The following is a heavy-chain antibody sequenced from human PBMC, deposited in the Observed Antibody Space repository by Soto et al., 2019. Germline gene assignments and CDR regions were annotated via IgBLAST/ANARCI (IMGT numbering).Heavy chain of an antibody. Sequence: QVQLVESGGGVVQPGRSLRLSCAASGFTFSNYAIHWVRQAPGKGLEWVAAISYDGSNKYYADSVQGRFTISRDNSKSTLYLQVNSLRADDAAVYYRARGTSSGWYYFDYWGQGTLVTVSS. V-gene: IGHV3-30-3*01. CDR1: GFTFSNYA. CDR2: ISYDGSNK. J-gene: IGHJ4*02. D-gene: IGHD6-19*01. CDR3: ARGTSSGWYYFDY.